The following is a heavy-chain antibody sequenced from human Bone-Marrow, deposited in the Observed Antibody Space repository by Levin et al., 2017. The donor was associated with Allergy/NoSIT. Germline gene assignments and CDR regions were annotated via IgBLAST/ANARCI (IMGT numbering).Heavy chain of an antibody. CDR3: AKATLPTCSGANCYYFDY. CDR1: GFTFNNYA. Sequence: RPGGSLRLSCAASGFTFNNYAMSWVRQAPGKRLEWVSTFSGGRDTTYSADSVRGRFTISRDNSKNTVYLQMNSLRAEDTAVYYCAKATLPTCSGANCYYFDYWGQGTLVTVSS. V-gene: IGHV3-23*01. J-gene: IGHJ4*02. D-gene: IGHD2-15*01. CDR2: FSGGRDTT.